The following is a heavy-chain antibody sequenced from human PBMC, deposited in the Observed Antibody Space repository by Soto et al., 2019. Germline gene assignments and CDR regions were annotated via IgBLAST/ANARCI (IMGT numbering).Heavy chain of an antibody. D-gene: IGHD6-13*01. CDR3: AKDGQPQLDLFYFDY. CDR1: GFTFSSYA. Sequence: PGGSLRLSCAASGFTFSSYAMSWVRQAPGKGLEWVSAISGSGGSTYYADSVKGRFTISRDNSKNTLYLQMNSLGAEDTAVYYCAKDGQPQLDLFYFDYWGQGTLVTVSS. J-gene: IGHJ4*02. CDR2: ISGSGGST. V-gene: IGHV3-23*01.